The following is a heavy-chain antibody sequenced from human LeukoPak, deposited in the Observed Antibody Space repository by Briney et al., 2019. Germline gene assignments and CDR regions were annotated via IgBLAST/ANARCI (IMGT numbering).Heavy chain of an antibody. J-gene: IGHJ5*02. D-gene: IGHD4-11*01. CDR1: GYTSTGYY. CDR3: ARVATVTNVRWFDP. Sequence: ASVKVSCKASGYTSTGYYMHWVRQAPGQGLEWMGWINPNSGGTNYAQKFQGRVTMTRDTSISTAYMELSRLRSDDTAVYYCARVATVTNVRWFDPWGQGTLVTVSS. V-gene: IGHV1-2*02. CDR2: INPNSGGT.